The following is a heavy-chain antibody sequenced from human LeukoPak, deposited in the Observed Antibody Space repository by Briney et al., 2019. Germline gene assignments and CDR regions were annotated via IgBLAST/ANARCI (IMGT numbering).Heavy chain of an antibody. D-gene: IGHD6-13*01. CDR3: AGPSSSSYRHYYYMDV. V-gene: IGHV1-2*02. CDR2: INSNSGGT. CDR1: GYTFTGYY. Sequence: ASVKVSCKASGYTFTGYYMHWVRQAPGQGLEWMGWINSNSGGTNYAQKFQGRVTMTRDTSISTVYMELSRLKSDDTAVYYCAGPSSSSYRHYYYMDVWGKGTTVTVSS. J-gene: IGHJ6*03.